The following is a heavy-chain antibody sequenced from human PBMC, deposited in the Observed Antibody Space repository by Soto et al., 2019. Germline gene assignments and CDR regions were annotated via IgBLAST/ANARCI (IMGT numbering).Heavy chain of an antibody. CDR1: GININNYV. CDR3: AKGWGDY. V-gene: IGHV3-23*01. J-gene: IGHJ4*02. CDR2: ISGSGGST. Sequence: EVQLLESGGALVQPGGSLRLSCAVSGININNYVMSWVRQAPGKGLEWASSISGSGGSTYYADSVKGRFTISRDNSKNTLYMQRNSLRAEDTAVYYCAKGWGDYWGQGTQVTVSS. D-gene: IGHD7-27*01.